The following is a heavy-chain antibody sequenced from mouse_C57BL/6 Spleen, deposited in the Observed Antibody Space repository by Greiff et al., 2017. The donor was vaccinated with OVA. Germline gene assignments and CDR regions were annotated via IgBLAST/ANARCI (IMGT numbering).Heavy chain of an antibody. D-gene: IGHD2-1*01. CDR3: ARVLPGYAMDY. CDR2: IYPGDGDT. J-gene: IGHJ4*01. Sequence: QVQLQQSGAELVKPGASVKISCKASGYAFSSYWMNWVKQRPGKGLEWIGQIYPGDGDTNYNGKFKGKATLTADKSSSTAYMQLSSLTSEDSAVYFCARVLPGYAMDYWGQGTSVTVSS. V-gene: IGHV1-80*01. CDR1: GYAFSSYW.